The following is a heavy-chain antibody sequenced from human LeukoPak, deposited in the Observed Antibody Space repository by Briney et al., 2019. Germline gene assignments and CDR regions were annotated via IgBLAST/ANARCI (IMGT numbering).Heavy chain of an antibody. CDR1: GGSISSYY. CDR3: ARDGHLYCSSTSRAGYGMDV. J-gene: IGHJ6*02. Sequence: SETLSLTCTVSGGSISSYYWSWIRQPAGKGLEWIGRIYTSGSTNYNPSLKSRVTMSVDTSKNQFSLKLSSVTAADTAVYYCARDGHLYCSSTSRAGYGMDVWGQGTTVTVSS. V-gene: IGHV4-4*07. D-gene: IGHD2-2*01. CDR2: IYTSGST.